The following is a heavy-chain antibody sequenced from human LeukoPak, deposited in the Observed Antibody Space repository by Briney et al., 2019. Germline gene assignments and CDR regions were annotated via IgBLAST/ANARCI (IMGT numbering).Heavy chain of an antibody. CDR2: ISISGSTI. D-gene: IGHD1-26*01. J-gene: IGHJ3*02. V-gene: IGHV3-11*04. Sequence: GRTLRLSRAASGFTLSDYYTSCIRRAPGKGLEWVSYISISGSTIYYADSLKGGFTISRDNAKNSLYLQMNSLRAEGKAVYYCARDGRWAVRAFDIWGQGTMVTVS. CDR3: ARDGRWAVRAFDI. CDR1: GFTLSDYY.